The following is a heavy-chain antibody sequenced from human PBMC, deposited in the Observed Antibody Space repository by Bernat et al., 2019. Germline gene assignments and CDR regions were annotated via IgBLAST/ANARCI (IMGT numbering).Heavy chain of an antibody. V-gene: IGHV3-49*03. CDR1: GFTFGDYA. CDR2: IRSKAYGGTT. CDR3: TREGYCSSTSCYSSEPDY. J-gene: IGHJ4*02. Sequence: VQLVESGGGLVQPGRSLRLSCTASGFTFGDYAMSWFRQAPGKGLEWVGFIRSKAYGGTTEYAASVKGRFTISRDDSKSIAYLQMNSLKTEDTAVYYCTREGYCSSTSCYSSEPDYWGQGTLVTVSS. D-gene: IGHD2-2*01.